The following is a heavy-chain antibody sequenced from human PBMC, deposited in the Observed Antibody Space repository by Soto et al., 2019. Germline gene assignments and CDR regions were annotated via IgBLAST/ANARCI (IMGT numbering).Heavy chain of an antibody. V-gene: IGHV4-34*01. CDR2: INHSGST. Sequence: QVQLQQWGAGLLKPSETLSLTCAVYGGSFSGYYWSWIRQPPGKGLEWIGEINHSGSTNYNPSLKSRVTISVDTSKNQFSLTLSSVTAADTAVYYCARDVQAVAEKLDYWGQGTLVTVSS. D-gene: IGHD6-19*01. J-gene: IGHJ4*02. CDR1: GGSFSGYY. CDR3: ARDVQAVAEKLDY.